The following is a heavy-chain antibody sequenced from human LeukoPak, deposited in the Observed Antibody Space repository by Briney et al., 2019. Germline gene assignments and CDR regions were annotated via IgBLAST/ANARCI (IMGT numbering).Heavy chain of an antibody. J-gene: IGHJ4*02. D-gene: IGHD6-13*01. CDR3: ARESPGIAAAGTFDY. CDR2: ISYDGSNK. CDR1: GFTFSSYA. Sequence: PGGSLRLSCAASGFTFSSYAMHWVRQAPGKGLEWVAVISYDGSNKYYADSVKGRFTISRDNSKNTLYLQMNSLRAEDTAVYYCARESPGIAAAGTFDYWGQGTLVTVSS. V-gene: IGHV3-30-3*01.